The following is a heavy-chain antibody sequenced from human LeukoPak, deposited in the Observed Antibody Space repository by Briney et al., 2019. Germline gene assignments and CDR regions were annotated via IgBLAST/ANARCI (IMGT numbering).Heavy chain of an antibody. D-gene: IGHD3-22*01. J-gene: IGHJ4*02. CDR3: ARHSNYYDSSGYYRHFDY. V-gene: IGHV4-39*01. CDR2: IYYSGST. Sequence: GSLRLSCAASGFTFSSYSMNWVRQPPGKGLEWIGSIYYSGSTYYNPSLKSRVTISVDTSKNQFSLKLSSVTAADTAVYYCARHSNYYDSSGYYRHFDYWGQGTLVTVSS. CDR1: GFTFSSYSMN.